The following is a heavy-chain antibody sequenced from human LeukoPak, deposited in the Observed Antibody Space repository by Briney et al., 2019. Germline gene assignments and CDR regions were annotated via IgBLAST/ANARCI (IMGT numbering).Heavy chain of an antibody. Sequence: KTSETLSLTCAVYGGSFSGYYWSWLRQPPGKGLEWLGEINHSGSTNYNPSLKSRVTISVDTSKNQFSLKLSSVTAADTAVYYCARLRAGRGRYYYGSGSYYNHNWFDPWGQGTLVTVSS. CDR2: INHSGST. J-gene: IGHJ5*02. V-gene: IGHV4-34*01. D-gene: IGHD3-10*01. CDR3: ARLRAGRGRYYYGSGSYYNHNWFDP. CDR1: GGSFSGYY.